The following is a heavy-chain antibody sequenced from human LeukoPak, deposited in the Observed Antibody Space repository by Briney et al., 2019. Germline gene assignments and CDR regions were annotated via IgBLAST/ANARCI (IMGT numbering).Heavy chain of an antibody. V-gene: IGHV3-74*01. CDR2: INSDGCST. D-gene: IGHD3-10*01. Sequence: GGSLRLSCAASGFTFSSYWMHWVRHAPGKGLVWVSRINSDGCSTTYADSVKGRFTISRDNAKNTLYLQMNSLRAEDTAVYYCASLSFTDPQFDYWGQGTLVTVSS. J-gene: IGHJ4*02. CDR3: ASLSFTDPQFDY. CDR1: GFTFSSYW.